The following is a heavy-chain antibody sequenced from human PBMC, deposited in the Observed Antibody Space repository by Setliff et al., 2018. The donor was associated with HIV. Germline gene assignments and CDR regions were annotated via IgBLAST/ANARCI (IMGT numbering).Heavy chain of an antibody. J-gene: IGHJ5*02. V-gene: IGHV1-18*01. CDR1: GYSFINYG. CDR3: SRARFQCMLTAVGPRENCLDP. CDR2: ISAYNGNT. D-gene: IGHD3-9*01. Sequence: GASVKVSCKASGYSFINYGISWVRQAPGQGLEWMGWISAYNGNTNYAPRLLGRVTMTTDTSTSTAYMELSSLSSDDTAVYYCSRARFQCMLTAVGPRENCLDPWGQGTLVTVSS.